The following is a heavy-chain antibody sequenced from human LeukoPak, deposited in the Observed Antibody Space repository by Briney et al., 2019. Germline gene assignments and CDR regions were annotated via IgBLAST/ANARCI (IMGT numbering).Heavy chain of an antibody. CDR1: GFTFSSYS. J-gene: IGHJ4*02. Sequence: GGSLRLSCAASGFTFSSYSMNWVRQAPGKGLEWVSYISSFSSTIYYADSVKGRFTISRDNAKNSLYLQMNSLRAEDTAVYYCARTLEMATISYFDYWGRGTLVTASS. CDR3: ARTLEMATISYFDY. V-gene: IGHV3-48*01. D-gene: IGHD5-24*01. CDR2: ISSFSSTI.